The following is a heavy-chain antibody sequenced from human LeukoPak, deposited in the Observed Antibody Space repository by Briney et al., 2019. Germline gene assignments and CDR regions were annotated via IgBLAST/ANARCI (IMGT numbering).Heavy chain of an antibody. V-gene: IGHV4-38-2*02. D-gene: IGHD3-22*01. CDR1: GYSISSGYY. Sequence: PSETLSLTCTVSGYSISSGYYWGWIRQPPGKGLEWIGSIYHSGSTYYNPSLKSRVTISVDTSKNQFSLKLSSVTAADTAVYYCATEYYYDSSGYYYTYWGQGTLVTVSS. CDR3: ATEYYYDSSGYYYTY. J-gene: IGHJ4*02. CDR2: IYHSGST.